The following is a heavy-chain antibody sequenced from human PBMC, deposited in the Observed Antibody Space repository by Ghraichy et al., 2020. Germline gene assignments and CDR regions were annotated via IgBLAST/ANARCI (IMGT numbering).Heavy chain of an antibody. V-gene: IGHV3-7*01. CDR3: AIRPGPWVPAAIDYYYYGMDV. J-gene: IGHJ6*02. D-gene: IGHD2-2*02. CDR1: GFTFSSYW. Sequence: GESLNISCAASGFTFSSYWMSWVRQAPGKGLEWVANIKQDGSEKYYVDSVKGRFTISRDNAKNSLYLQMNSLRAEDTAVYYCAIRPGPWVPAAIDYYYYGMDVWGQGTTVTVSS. CDR2: IKQDGSEK.